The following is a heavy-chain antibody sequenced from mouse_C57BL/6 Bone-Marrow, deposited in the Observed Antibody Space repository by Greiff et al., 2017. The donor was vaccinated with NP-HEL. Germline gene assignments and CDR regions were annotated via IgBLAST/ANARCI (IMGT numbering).Heavy chain of an antibody. CDR2: ISDGGSYT. CDR3: AREGDLCYDYDDWYFDV. Sequence: EVMLVESGGGLVKPGGSLKLSCAASGFTFSSYAMSWVRQTPEKRLEWVATISDGGSYTYYPDNVKGRFTISRDNAKNNLYLQMSHLKSEDTAMYYCAREGDLCYDYDDWYFDVWGTGTTVTVSS. J-gene: IGHJ1*03. CDR1: GFTFSSYA. V-gene: IGHV5-4*01. D-gene: IGHD2-4*01.